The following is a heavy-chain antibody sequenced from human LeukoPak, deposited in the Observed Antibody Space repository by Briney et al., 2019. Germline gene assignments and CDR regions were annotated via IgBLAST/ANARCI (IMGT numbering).Heavy chain of an antibody. Sequence: SETLSLTCTVSGGSISSYYWSWIRQPPGKGLGWIGYIYYSGSTNYSPSLKSRVTISVDTSKNQFSLKLSSVTAADTAVYYCARQRAIAVAGEGFDYWGQGTLVTVSS. J-gene: IGHJ4*02. CDR2: IYYSGST. D-gene: IGHD6-19*01. CDR3: ARQRAIAVAGEGFDY. V-gene: IGHV4-59*08. CDR1: GGSISSYY.